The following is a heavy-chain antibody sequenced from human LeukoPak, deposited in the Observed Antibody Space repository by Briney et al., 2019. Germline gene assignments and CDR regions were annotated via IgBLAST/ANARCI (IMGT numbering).Heavy chain of an antibody. CDR3: ARSPGYSSSWEYNWFDP. V-gene: IGHV4-28*01. CDR1: GYSISSSNW. Sequence: KSSETLSLTCAVSGYSISSSNWWGWIRQPPGKGLEWSGYIYYSGSTYYNPSLKSRVTMSVDTSKNQFSLKLSSVTAVDTAVYYCARSPGYSSSWEYNWFDPWGQGTLVTVSS. J-gene: IGHJ5*02. D-gene: IGHD6-13*01. CDR2: IYYSGST.